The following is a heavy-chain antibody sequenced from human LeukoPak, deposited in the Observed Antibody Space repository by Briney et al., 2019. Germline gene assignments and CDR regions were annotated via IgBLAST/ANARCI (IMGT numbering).Heavy chain of an antibody. CDR3: ARLFCTGTCSYGGGIDY. V-gene: IGHV4-31*03. D-gene: IGHD2-8*02. Sequence: SQTLSLTCTVSGVSISSSGYFWSWIRQLPGEGLEWIGYIYYSGSTYYNPSLESRVTISLDTSKHQFSLKLTSVTAADTAVYYCARLFCTGTCSYGGGIDYWGQGTLVTVSS. CDR2: IYYSGST. J-gene: IGHJ4*02. CDR1: GVSISSSGYF.